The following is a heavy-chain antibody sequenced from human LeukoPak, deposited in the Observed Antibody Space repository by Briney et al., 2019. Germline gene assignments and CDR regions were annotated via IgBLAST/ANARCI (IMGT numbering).Heavy chain of an antibody. CDR1: GFTFSSYE. Sequence: PGGSLRLSCAASGFTFSSYEMNWVRQAPGKGLEWVSYISSSGSTIYYADSVKGRFTIPRDNAKNSLYLQMNSLRAEDTAVYYCASSTITIIVVVMYYWGQGTLVTVSS. D-gene: IGHD3-22*01. J-gene: IGHJ4*02. CDR2: ISSSGSTI. V-gene: IGHV3-48*03. CDR3: ASSTITIIVVVMYY.